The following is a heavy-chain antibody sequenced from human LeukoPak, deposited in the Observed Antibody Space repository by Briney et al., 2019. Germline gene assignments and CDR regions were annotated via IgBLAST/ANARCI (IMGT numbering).Heavy chain of an antibody. CDR2: INPSGGTT. V-gene: IGHV1-46*01. Sequence: GASVKVSCKASGYTFTSYYMRWVRQAPGQGLEWMGIINPSGGTTSYAQKFQGRVTMTRDTSTSTVYMELSSLGSEDTAVYYCARGWVDTAMVLVDDAFDIWGQGTMVTVSS. J-gene: IGHJ3*02. CDR3: ARGWVDTAMVLVDDAFDI. D-gene: IGHD5-18*01. CDR1: GYTFTSYY.